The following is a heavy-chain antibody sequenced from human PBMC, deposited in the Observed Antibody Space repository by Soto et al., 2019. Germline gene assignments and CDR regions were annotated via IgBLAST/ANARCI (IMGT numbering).Heavy chain of an antibody. J-gene: IGHJ5*02. D-gene: IGHD5-18*01. CDR1: GGSISSSNYF. CDR2: IYYSGST. CDR3: ASHRESGYTYGFAWFDP. V-gene: IGHV4-39*01. Sequence: SETLSLTCTVSGGSISSSNYFWGWIRQPPGKGLEWIGTIYYSGSTYYNPPLKSRVTISADTSKNQVSLKLSSVTAADTAVYYCASHRESGYTYGFAWFDPWGQGTLVTVS.